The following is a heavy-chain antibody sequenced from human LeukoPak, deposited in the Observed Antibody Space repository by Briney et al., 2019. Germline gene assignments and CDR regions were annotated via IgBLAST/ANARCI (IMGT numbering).Heavy chain of an antibody. Sequence: GGSLRLSCAASGFTVSSNYMSWVRQAPGKGLEWVSVIYSGGSTYYADSVKGRFTISRHNSKNTLYLQMSSLRAEDTAVYYCARVLDTAMAYYFDYWGQGTLVTVSS. CDR2: IYSGGST. CDR3: ARVLDTAMAYYFDY. CDR1: GFTVSSNY. J-gene: IGHJ4*02. V-gene: IGHV3-53*04. D-gene: IGHD5-18*01.